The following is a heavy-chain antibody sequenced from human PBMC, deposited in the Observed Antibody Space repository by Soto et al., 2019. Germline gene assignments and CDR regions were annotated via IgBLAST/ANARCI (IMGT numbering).Heavy chain of an antibody. D-gene: IGHD3-10*01. CDR3: ASPSGSGRFLIPFDY. Sequence: GGSLRLSCAASGFTFSSYAMSWVRQAPGKGLEWVSAISGSGGSTYYADSVKGRFTISRDNSKNTLYLQMNSLRAEDTAVYYCASPSGSGRFLIPFDYWGQGTLVTVSS. J-gene: IGHJ4*02. V-gene: IGHV3-23*01. CDR2: ISGSGGST. CDR1: GFTFSSYA.